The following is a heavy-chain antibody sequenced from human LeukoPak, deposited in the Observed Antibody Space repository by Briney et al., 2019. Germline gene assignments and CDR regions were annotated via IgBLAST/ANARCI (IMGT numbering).Heavy chain of an antibody. CDR3: ARTRGYAFDY. D-gene: IGHD5-18*01. J-gene: IGHJ4*02. CDR1: GGSFRGYY. V-gene: IGHV4-34*01. CDR2: INHSGST. Sequence: SETLSLTCAVYGGSFRGYYWSWIRQPPGKGLEWIGEINHSGSTNYNPSLKSRVIISVDTSKKQFSLKLSSVTAADTAVYYCARTRGYAFDYWGQGTLDTVSS.